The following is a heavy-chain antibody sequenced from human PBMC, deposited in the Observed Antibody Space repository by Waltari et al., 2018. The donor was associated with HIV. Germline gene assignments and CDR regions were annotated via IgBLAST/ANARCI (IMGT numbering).Heavy chain of an antibody. CDR2: MYIGGSS. J-gene: IGHJ6*02. CDR3: ARDRTHGQYYGLDV. CDR1: GGSVSNYY. Sequence: QVQLRESGPGLVKPSETLSLTCSVSGGSVSNYYWTWTRRPPGKGLEYIGWMYIGGSSNYNPSLKSRVTMSVDTSKNQFSLKLNSVTAADTAVYYCARDRTHGQYYGLDVWGQGTTVIVSS. V-gene: IGHV4-4*07.